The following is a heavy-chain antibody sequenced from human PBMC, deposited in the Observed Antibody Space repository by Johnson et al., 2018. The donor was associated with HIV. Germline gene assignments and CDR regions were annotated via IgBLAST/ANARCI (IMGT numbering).Heavy chain of an antibody. J-gene: IGHJ3*02. D-gene: IGHD5-24*01. Sequence: VQLVESGGGLVQPGGSLRLSCVASGFTFSNYWMSWVRQAPGKGLEWVANIKQDGSEKYYVDSVKGRFTISRDNAKNSLYLQMNSLRAEDTAVYYCARACRDGYTCDAFDIWGQGTMVTVSS. CDR2: IKQDGSEK. CDR1: GFTFSNYW. V-gene: IGHV3-7*01. CDR3: ARACRDGYTCDAFDI.